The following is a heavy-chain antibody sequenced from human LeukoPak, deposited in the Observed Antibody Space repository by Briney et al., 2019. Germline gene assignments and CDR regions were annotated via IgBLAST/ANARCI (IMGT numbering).Heavy chain of an antibody. D-gene: IGHD2-8*01. V-gene: IGHV1-2*06. J-gene: IGHJ5*02. CDR1: GYTFTGYY. CDR3: ARNGPDQNWFDP. Sequence: ASVKVSCKASGYTFTGYYMHWVRQAPGQGLEWMGRINPNSGGTNYAQKVQGRVTMTRDTSISTAYMELSRLRSDDTAVYYCARNGPDQNWFDPWGQGTLVSVSS. CDR2: INPNSGGT.